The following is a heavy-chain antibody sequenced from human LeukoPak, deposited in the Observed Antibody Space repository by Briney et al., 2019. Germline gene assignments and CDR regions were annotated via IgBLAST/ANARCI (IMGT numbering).Heavy chain of an antibody. D-gene: IGHD3-10*01. CDR2: ISYDGSNK. CDR3: AKDVGLVRGVILGLDY. CDR1: GFTFSSYG. Sequence: GRSLRLSCAASGFTFSSYGMHWVRQAPGKGLEWVAVISYDGSNKYYADSVKGRFTISRDNSKNTLYLQMNSLRAEDTAVYYCAKDVGLVRGVILGLDYWGQGTLVTVSS. J-gene: IGHJ4*02. V-gene: IGHV3-30*18.